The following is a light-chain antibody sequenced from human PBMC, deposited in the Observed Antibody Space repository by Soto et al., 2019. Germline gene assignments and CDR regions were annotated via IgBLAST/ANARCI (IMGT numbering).Light chain of an antibody. CDR2: DVS. CDR1: SSDVGAYNF. CDR3: SSYTSSSVV. J-gene: IGLJ2*01. V-gene: IGLV2-14*01. Sequence: QSVLTQPASVSGSPGQSITISCSGTSSDVGAYNFVSWYQQHPGRAPKLIIYDVSNRPSGVSNRLSGSKSGNTASLTISGLQAEDEADYYCSSYTSSSVVFGGGTQLTVL.